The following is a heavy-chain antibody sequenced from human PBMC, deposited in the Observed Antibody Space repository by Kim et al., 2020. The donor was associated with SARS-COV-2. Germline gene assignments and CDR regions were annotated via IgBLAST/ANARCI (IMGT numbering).Heavy chain of an antibody. CDR3: ARSAGPYDYYFDY. V-gene: IGHV5-51*01. Sequence: RYNPSLQGQVTISADKSTTTAYLQWSSLKASDTAMYYCARSAGPYDYYFDYWGQGTLVTVSS. D-gene: IGHD3-16*01. J-gene: IGHJ4*02.